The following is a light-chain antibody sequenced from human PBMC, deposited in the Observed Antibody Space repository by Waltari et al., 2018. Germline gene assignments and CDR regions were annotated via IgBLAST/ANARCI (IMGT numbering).Light chain of an antibody. CDR1: SLRRYY. Sequence: SSELTQDPAVSVALGHTVRITCQGDSLRRYYASWYQQRPGQAPILVLYGQNNRPSGIPDRFSGSISGNTASLTITGAQAEDEADYYCHSRDTSSTRVFGGGTRLTV. CDR3: HSRDTSSTRV. J-gene: IGLJ2*01. V-gene: IGLV3-19*01. CDR2: GQN.